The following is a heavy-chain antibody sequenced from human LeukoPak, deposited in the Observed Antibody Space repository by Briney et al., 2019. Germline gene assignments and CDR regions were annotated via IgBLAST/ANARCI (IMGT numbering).Heavy chain of an antibody. V-gene: IGHV3-53*01. CDR3: ARVDRTYHYDSSGYFDY. D-gene: IGHD3-22*01. J-gene: IGHJ4*02. Sequence: LPGGSLRLSCAASGFTVSSNYMSWLRQAPGKGLEWVSVIYSGGSTYYADSVKGRFTISRDTSKNTLYLQMNSLRAEDTAVYYCARVDRTYHYDSSGYFDYWGQGTLVTVSS. CDR1: GFTVSSNY. CDR2: IYSGGST.